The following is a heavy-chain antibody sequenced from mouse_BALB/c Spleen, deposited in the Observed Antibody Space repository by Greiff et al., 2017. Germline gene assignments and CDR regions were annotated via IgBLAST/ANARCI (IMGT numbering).Heavy chain of an antibody. D-gene: IGHD2-4*01. Sequence: EVMLVESGPGLVKPSQSLSLTCTVTGYSITSDYAWNWIRQFPGNKLEWMGYISYSGSTSYNPSLKSRISITRDTSKNQFFLQLNSVTTEDTATYYCARSDDYDVYYFDYWGQGTTLTVSS. CDR2: ISYSGST. CDR1: GYSITSDYA. V-gene: IGHV3-2*02. CDR3: ARSDDYDVYYFDY. J-gene: IGHJ2*01.